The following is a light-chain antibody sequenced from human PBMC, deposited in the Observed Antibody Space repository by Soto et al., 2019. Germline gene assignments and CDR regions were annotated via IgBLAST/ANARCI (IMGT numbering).Light chain of an antibody. CDR1: QSVSSN. V-gene: IGKV3-15*01. Sequence: DIVMTQSPATLSVSPGERATLSCRASQSVSSNLAWYQQKPGQAPRLLIYGASTRATGIPARFSGSGSGTEFTLTISSLQSEDFAVYYCQNYNNWSGGTFGQGTKVDIK. CDR2: GAS. J-gene: IGKJ1*01. CDR3: QNYNNWSGGT.